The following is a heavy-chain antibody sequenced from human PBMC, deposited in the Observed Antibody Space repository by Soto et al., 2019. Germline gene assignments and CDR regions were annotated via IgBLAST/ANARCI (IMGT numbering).Heavy chain of an antibody. V-gene: IGHV4-4*02. D-gene: IGHD4-17*01. CDR3: AGSEATVLDY. CDR1: GGSMSSSNW. Sequence: QVQLQESGPGLVKPSGTLSLTCTVSGGSMSSSNWWNWVRQPPGKGLEWIGETHHSGRTNYHPSLKSRVPISVDKSKNHLSLKLSSVTAADTAVYYCAGSEATVLDYWGQGTLVTVSS. J-gene: IGHJ4*02. CDR2: THHSGRT.